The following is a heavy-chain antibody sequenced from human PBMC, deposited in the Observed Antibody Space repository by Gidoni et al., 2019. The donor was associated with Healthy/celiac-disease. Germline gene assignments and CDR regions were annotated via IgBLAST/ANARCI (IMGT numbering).Heavy chain of an antibody. D-gene: IGHD4-17*01. CDR2: ISGSGGST. CDR1: GFPFSSYA. Sequence: EVQLLESGGGLVQPGGSLRLSCAASGFPFSSYAMSWVRQAPGKGLEWVSAISGSGGSTYYADSVKGRFTISRDNSKNTLYLQMNSLRAEDTAVYYCFHAIVPGDYTSLGVDYWGQGTLVTVSS. CDR3: FHAIVPGDYTSLGVDY. V-gene: IGHV3-23*01. J-gene: IGHJ4*02.